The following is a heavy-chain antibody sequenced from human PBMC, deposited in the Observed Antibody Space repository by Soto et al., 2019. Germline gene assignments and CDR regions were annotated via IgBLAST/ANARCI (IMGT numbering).Heavy chain of an antibody. CDR2: ISWNSGSI. V-gene: IGHV3-9*01. J-gene: IGHJ4*02. D-gene: IGHD3-9*01. CDR3: AKDLALYYDILTGIDY. CDR1: GFTFDDYV. Sequence: EVQLVESGGGLVQPGRSLRLSCAASGFTFDDYVMHWVRQAPGKGLEWVSGISWNSGSIGYADSVKGRFTISRDNAKNSLYLQMNSLRAEDTALYYCAKDLALYYDILTGIDYWGQGTLVTVSS.